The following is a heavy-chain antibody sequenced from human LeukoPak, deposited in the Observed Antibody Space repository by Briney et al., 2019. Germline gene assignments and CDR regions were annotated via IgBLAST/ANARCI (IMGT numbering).Heavy chain of an antibody. V-gene: IGHV3-23*01. J-gene: IGHJ4*02. D-gene: IGHD6-6*01. CDR3: ANSYTSSSRTPFDC. CDR2: ISGSGGST. Sequence: GGSLRLSCAASGFTFSTYVVNWVRQAPGKGLEWVSTISGSGGSTYYADSVKGRFTISRDNSKNTLYLQMSSLRVEDTAVYYCANSYTSSSRTPFDCWGQGTLVTVSS. CDR1: GFTFSTYV.